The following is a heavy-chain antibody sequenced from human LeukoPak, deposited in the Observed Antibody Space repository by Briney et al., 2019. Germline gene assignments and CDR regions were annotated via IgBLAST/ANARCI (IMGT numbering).Heavy chain of an antibody. CDR2: INAGNGNT. V-gene: IGHV1-3*01. CDR1: GYSFTSYA. J-gene: IGHJ1*01. D-gene: IGHD6-13*01. CDR3: ARGAAGMDEYFQH. Sequence: ASVKVSCKTSGYSFTSYAMRWVRQDPGRRLEWMGCINAGNGNTKYSQKFQGRVTITRDTSASTAYMELSSLRSEDTAVYYCARGAAGMDEYFQHWGQGTLVTVSS.